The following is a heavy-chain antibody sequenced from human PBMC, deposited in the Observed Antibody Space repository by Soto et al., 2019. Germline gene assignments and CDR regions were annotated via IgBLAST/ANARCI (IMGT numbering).Heavy chain of an antibody. CDR3: TKGHAHPSGDYSYIDY. D-gene: IGHD1-26*01. CDR2: IWYDGSNK. J-gene: IGHJ4*02. Sequence: GGSLRLSCAASGFTFSSYGMHWVRQAPGKGLEWVAVIWYDGSNKYYADSVKGRFTISRDNSKNTLYLQMNSLRAEDTAIYCCTKGHAHPSGDYSYIDYWGQGTPVTVSS. CDR1: GFTFSSYG. V-gene: IGHV3-33*06.